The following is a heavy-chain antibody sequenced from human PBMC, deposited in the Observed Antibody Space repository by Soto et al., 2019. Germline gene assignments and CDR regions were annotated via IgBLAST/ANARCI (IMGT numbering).Heavy chain of an antibody. Sequence: QVQLQESGPGLVKPSQTLSLTCTVSGGSISSGGYYWSWIRQHPGKGLEWIGYSYYSGSTYYNPSHKSRVTMAVDTSKSQFALKLSSVTATDTGVYYCAGVAHYSNGHVPFDYWGQGTLVTVSS. V-gene: IGHV4-31*03. D-gene: IGHD4-4*01. CDR1: GGSISSGGYY. CDR2: SYYSGST. CDR3: AGVAHYSNGHVPFDY. J-gene: IGHJ4*02.